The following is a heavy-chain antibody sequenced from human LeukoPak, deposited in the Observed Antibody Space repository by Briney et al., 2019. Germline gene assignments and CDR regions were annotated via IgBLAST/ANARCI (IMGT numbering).Heavy chain of an antibody. J-gene: IGHJ4*02. CDR2: INPNSGGT. CDR3: ARDLGKGCSSTSCYDVFDY. D-gene: IGHD2-2*01. Sequence: ALVKVSCKASGYTFTGYYMHWVRQAPGQGLEWMGWINPNSGGTNYAQKFQGRVTMTRDTSISTAYMELSRLRSDDTAVYYCARDLGKGCSSTSCYDVFDYWGQGTLVTVSS. CDR1: GYTFTGYY. V-gene: IGHV1-2*02.